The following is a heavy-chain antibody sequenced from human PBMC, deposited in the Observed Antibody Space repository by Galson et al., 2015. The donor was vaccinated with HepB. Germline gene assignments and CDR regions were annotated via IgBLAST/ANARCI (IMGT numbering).Heavy chain of an antibody. D-gene: IGHD2-2*01. Sequence: SLRLSCAASGFTFSNAWMSWVRQAPGKRLEWVGRIKSKTDGGTTDYAAPVKGRFTISRDDSKNTLYLQMNSLKTEETAVYYCTAGSDIVVVPAAIRYYYGMDVWGQGTTVTVSS. CDR3: TAGSDIVVVPAAIRYYYGMDV. CDR1: GFTFSNAW. CDR2: IKSKTDGGTT. J-gene: IGHJ6*02. V-gene: IGHV3-15*01.